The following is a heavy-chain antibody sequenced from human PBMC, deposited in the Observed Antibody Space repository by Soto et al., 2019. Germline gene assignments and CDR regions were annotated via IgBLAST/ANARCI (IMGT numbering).Heavy chain of an antibody. CDR2: IYYSGST. CDR1: GGAISSGGYY. D-gene: IGHD6-13*01. CDR3: ARDIAAAGTGYWFDP. Sequence: QVQLQESGPGLVKPSQTLSLTCTVSGGAISSGGYYWSWIRQHPGKGLEWIGYIYYSGSTYYNPSLKSRATIPVDTSKNHFSLKLSSVTAADTDVYYCARDIAAAGTGYWFDPWGQGTLVTVSS. V-gene: IGHV4-31*03. J-gene: IGHJ5*02.